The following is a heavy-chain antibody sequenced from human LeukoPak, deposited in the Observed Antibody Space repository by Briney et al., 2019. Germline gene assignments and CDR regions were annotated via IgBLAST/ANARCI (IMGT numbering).Heavy chain of an antibody. Sequence: GASVKVSCKASGGTFSSYTISWVRQGPGQGVEWMALIIPILGIANYAQTFQGRVTITADKSTSTAYMELSSLRSEDTAVYYCATETTVGYYYMDVWGKGTTVTVSS. CDR3: ATETTVGYYYMDV. CDR2: IIPILGIA. V-gene: IGHV1-69*02. D-gene: IGHD1-14*01. J-gene: IGHJ6*03. CDR1: GGTFSSYT.